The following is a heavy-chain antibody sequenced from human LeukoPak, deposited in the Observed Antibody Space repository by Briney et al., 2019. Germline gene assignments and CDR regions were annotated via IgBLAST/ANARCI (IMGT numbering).Heavy chain of an antibody. J-gene: IGHJ6*03. CDR2: IYTSGST. D-gene: IGHD3-9*01. CDR3: ARESRYFDWLLRDYYYYMDV. Sequence: SETLSLTCTVSGGSISSYYWSWIRQPAGKGLEWIGRIYTSGSTNYNPSLKSRVTMSVDTSKNRFSLKLSSVTAADTAVYYCARESRYFDWLLRDYYYYMDVWGKGTTVTISS. V-gene: IGHV4-4*07. CDR1: GGSISSYY.